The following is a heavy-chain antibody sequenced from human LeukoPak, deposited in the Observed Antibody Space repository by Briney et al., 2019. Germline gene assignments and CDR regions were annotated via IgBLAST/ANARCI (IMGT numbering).Heavy chain of an antibody. CDR2: INPNSGGT. Sequence: ASVKVSCKASGYTFTGYYMHWVRQAPGQGLEWMGWINPNSGGTNYAQKFQDRVTMTRDTSISTAYMELSRLRSDDTAVYYCARVTWYYYDSGGSSYDYWGQGTLVTVPS. J-gene: IGHJ4*02. CDR3: ARVTWYYYDSGGSSYDY. V-gene: IGHV1-2*02. CDR1: GYTFTGYY. D-gene: IGHD3-22*01.